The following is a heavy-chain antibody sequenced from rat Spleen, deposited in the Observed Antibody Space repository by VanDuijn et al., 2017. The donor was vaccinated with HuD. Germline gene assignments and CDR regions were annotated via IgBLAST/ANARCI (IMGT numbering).Heavy chain of an antibody. V-gene: IGHV4-2*01. D-gene: IGHD1-1*01. CDR3: ARLAGTTVVDYYFDY. J-gene: IGHJ2*01. CDR1: GFNFNDYW. CDR2: INKDSSKT. Sequence: EVKLVESGGGLVQPGRSLKLSCAASGFNFNDYWMGWVRQAPGKGLEWIGEINKDSSKTNYTPSLKDKFTISRDNAQNTLYLQMSKLGSEDTAIHYCARLAGTTVVDYYFDYWGQGVMVTVSS.